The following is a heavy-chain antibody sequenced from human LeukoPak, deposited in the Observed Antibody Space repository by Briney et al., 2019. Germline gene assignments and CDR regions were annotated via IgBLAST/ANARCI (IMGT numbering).Heavy chain of an antibody. CDR1: GFTFSDYY. Sequence: GGSLRLSCAASGFTFSDYYMSWIRQAPGKGVEWASYITSRGSTKYYSDSVKGRFTISRDNVKNSLYLQMDSLRAEDTAVYYCARVFGSSSWYPLYLDYWGQGALVTVSS. V-gene: IGHV3-11*01. J-gene: IGHJ4*02. D-gene: IGHD6-13*01. CDR3: ARVFGSSSWYPLYLDY. CDR2: ITSRGSTK.